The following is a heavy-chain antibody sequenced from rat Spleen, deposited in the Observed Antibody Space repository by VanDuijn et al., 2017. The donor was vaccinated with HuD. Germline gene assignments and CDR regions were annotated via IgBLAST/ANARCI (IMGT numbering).Heavy chain of an antibody. J-gene: IGHJ2*01. V-gene: IGHV5-31*01. D-gene: IGHD1-11*01. Sequence: EVQLAETGGGLVQPGRSLKLSCVASGFTFNNYWMTWIRQSPGKGLEWVASITNIAGRTHYPDSVKGRFTISRDIAKSTLFLQMNSLQSEDTTTYYCARERDGGSATFDYWGQGVMVTVSS. CDR2: ITNIAGRT. CDR3: ARERDGGSATFDY. CDR1: GFTFNNYW.